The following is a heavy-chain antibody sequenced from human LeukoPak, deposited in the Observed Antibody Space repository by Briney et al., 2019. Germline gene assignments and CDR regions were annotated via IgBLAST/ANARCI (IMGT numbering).Heavy chain of an antibody. CDR2: ISSSSYI. D-gene: IGHD6-6*01. Sequence: GGSLRLSCAASGFTFSSYGMHWVRQAPGKGLEWVSSISSSSYIYYADSVKGRFTISRDNAKNSLYLQMNSLRAEDTAVYYCAREAPSSNAFDIWGQGTMVTVSS. V-gene: IGHV3-21*01. CDR3: AREAPSSNAFDI. J-gene: IGHJ3*02. CDR1: GFTFSSYG.